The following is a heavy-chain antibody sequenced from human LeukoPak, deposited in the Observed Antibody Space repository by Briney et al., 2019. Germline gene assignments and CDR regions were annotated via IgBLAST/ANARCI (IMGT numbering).Heavy chain of an antibody. Sequence: SETLSLTCTVSGGSISSSSYYWGWIRQPPGKGLEWIGSIYYSGSTYYNPSLKSRVTISVDTSKNQFSLKLSSVTAADTAVYYCARRMAVAGNWFDYWGQGTLVTVSS. CDR3: ARRMAVAGNWFDY. J-gene: IGHJ4*02. V-gene: IGHV4-39*01. CDR1: GGSISSSSYY. D-gene: IGHD6-19*01. CDR2: IYYSGST.